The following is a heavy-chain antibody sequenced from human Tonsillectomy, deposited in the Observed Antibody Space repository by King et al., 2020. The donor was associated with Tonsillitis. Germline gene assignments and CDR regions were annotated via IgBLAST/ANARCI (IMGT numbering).Heavy chain of an antibody. CDR2: INPSGGST. V-gene: IGHV1-46*01. CDR1: GYTFTSDY. J-gene: IGHJ5*02. D-gene: IGHD3-3*01. Sequence: VQLVESGAEVKKPGASVKVSCKASGYTFTSDYMHWVRQAPGQGLEWMGIINPSGGSTTYAQKFQGRVTMTRDTSASTVYMELSSLGSEDAAVYYCARDQGGDFCRGYRRTGNWFHPCGQGTLVTVSS. CDR3: ARDQGGDFCRGYRRTGNWFHP.